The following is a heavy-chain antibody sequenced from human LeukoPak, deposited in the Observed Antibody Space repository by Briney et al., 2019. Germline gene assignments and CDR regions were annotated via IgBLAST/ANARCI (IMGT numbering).Heavy chain of an antibody. CDR3: AKDPSSGWYEAQFDF. Sequence: GRSLRLSCAASGFTFSSYGMHWVRQAPGKGLEWVAVISYGGSNTYYVDSVKGRFTISRDNSKNTLSLQMNSQRGEDTAVYYCAKDPSSGWYEAQFDFWGQGTLVTVSS. CDR1: GFTFSSYG. D-gene: IGHD6-19*01. J-gene: IGHJ4*02. CDR2: ISYGGSNT. V-gene: IGHV3-30*18.